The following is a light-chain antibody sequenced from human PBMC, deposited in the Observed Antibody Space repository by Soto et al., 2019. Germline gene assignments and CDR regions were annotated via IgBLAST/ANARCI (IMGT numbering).Light chain of an antibody. CDR3: QQYGSSPRT. Sequence: EIALTQSPGTLSLSPGQRATLSCRASQSVSSNYLAWYQQKTGQAPRLLIYGASSRATGIPDRFSGSGSGTDFTLTVSRLEPEDFAVYYCQQYGSSPRTFGQGTKVEIK. V-gene: IGKV3-20*01. J-gene: IGKJ1*01. CDR1: QSVSSNY. CDR2: GAS.